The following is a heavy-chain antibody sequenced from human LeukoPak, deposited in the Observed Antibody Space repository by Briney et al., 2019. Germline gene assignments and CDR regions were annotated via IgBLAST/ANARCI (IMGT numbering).Heavy chain of an antibody. V-gene: IGHV3-21*01. CDR1: GFTFGSYS. D-gene: IGHD2-2*01. CDR3: ARANRKHCSSPSCPVDY. CDR2: ISSSSSYI. Sequence: GGSLRLSCAASGFTFGSYSMNWVRQAPGKGLEWVSSISSSSSYIFYADSVKGRFTISRDNAKNSLYLQMNSLRAEDTAVYYCARANRKHCSSPSCPVDYWGQGTLVTVSS. J-gene: IGHJ4*02.